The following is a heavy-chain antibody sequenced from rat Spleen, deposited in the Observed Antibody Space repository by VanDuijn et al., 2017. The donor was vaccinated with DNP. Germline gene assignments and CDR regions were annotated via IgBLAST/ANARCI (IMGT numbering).Heavy chain of an antibody. V-gene: IGHV5S10*01. Sequence: EVQLAESGGGLVQPGRSLKLSCAASGFTFGDYNMAWVRQAPKKGLEWVATIIYDDSRTYYRDSVKGRFTISRDNTQNSLHLQMNSLKSEDTATYFCATRGAYWGQGTLVTVSS. CDR1: GFTFGDYN. J-gene: IGHJ3*01. CDR2: IIYDDSRT. CDR3: ATRGAY.